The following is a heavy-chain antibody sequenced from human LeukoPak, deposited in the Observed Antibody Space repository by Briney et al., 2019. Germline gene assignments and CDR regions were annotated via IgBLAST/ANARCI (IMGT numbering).Heavy chain of an antibody. D-gene: IGHD2-21*02. V-gene: IGHV1-2*02. CDR2: INPNSGGT. CDR3: ARDQVVTAIFDY. Sequence: ASVTVSFTASGYTFTVYYMHWVRQAPGQGREWMGWINPNSGGTNYAQKFQGRVTMTRDTSISTAYMELSRLRSDDTAVYYCARDQVVTAIFDYWGQGTLVTVSS. CDR1: GYTFTVYY. J-gene: IGHJ4*02.